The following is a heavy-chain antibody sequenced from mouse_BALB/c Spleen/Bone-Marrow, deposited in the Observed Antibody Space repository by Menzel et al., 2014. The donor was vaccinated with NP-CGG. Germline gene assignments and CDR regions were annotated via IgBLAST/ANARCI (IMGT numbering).Heavy chain of an antibody. CDR3: ARYNGNFFAY. V-gene: IGHV3-5*02. D-gene: IGHD2-1*01. Sequence: EVQLQQSGPGLVKPSPTVSLTCTVTDISITTGNYRWSWIRQFPGNKLEWIGYLYYSGTITNNPSLTSRTTITRAASKNQFSLEMNSLTPEDTATYYCARYNGNFFAYWGQCAALTASS. J-gene: IGHJ2*01. CDR2: LYYSGTI. CDR1: DISITTGNYR.